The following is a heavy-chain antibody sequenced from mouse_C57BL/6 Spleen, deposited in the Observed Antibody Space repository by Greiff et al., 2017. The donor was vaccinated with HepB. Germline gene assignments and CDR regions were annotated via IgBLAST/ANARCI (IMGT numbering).Heavy chain of an antibody. D-gene: IGHD2-1*01. Sequence: QVQLQQSGAELARPGASVKMSCKASGYTFTSYTMHWVKQRPGQGLEWIGYINPSSGYTKYNQKFKDKATLTADKSSSTAYMQLSSLTSEDSAVYYCARYPYGNHWYFDVWGTGTTVTVSS. J-gene: IGHJ1*03. CDR1: GYTFTSYT. CDR3: ARYPYGNHWYFDV. CDR2: INPSSGYT. V-gene: IGHV1-4*01.